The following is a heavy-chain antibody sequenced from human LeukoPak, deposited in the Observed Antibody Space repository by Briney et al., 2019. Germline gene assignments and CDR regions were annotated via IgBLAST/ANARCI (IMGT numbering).Heavy chain of an antibody. D-gene: IGHD3-22*01. J-gene: IGHJ4*02. CDR3: AKRGVVIRVILVGFHKEAYYFDS. CDR2: SSDSGGRT. V-gene: IGHV3-23*01. Sequence: GGSLRLSCAVSGITLSNYGMSWVRQAPGKGLEWVAGSSDSGGRTNYADSVKGRFTISRDNPKNTLYLQMNSLRAEDTAVYFCAKRGVVIRVILVGFHKEAYYFDSWGQGALVTVSS. CDR1: GITLSNYG.